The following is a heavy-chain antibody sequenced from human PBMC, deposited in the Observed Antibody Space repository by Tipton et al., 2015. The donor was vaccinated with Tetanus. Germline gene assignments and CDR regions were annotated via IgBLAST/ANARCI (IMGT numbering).Heavy chain of an antibody. CDR1: NYTFTDYG. CDR2: ISGYNGKT. V-gene: IGHV1-18*01. CDR3: ARDGGRVYSSDHFKNSFDV. Sequence: QLVQSGDVVKKPVASVKVSCKTSNYTFTDYGISWIRQVPGQGLEWMGWISGYNGKTPYLQKLQARGAVTTDTSSNTAFMELRSLRSDDTAVSYCARDGGRVYSSDHFKNSFDVWGQGTWVTVSS. D-gene: IGHD6-13*01. J-gene: IGHJ3*01.